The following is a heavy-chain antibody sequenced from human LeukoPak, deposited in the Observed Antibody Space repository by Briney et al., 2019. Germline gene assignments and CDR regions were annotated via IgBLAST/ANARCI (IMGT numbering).Heavy chain of an antibody. CDR3: ARHGEWQRLYYFDY. CDR1: GFTVSSNY. D-gene: IGHD6-25*01. V-gene: IGHV3-53*01. Sequence: GGSLRLSCAASGFTVSSNYMSWVRQAPGKGLEWVSVIYSGGSTYYADSVKGRFTISRDNSKNTLYLQMNSLRAEDTAVYYCARHGEWQRLYYFDYWGQGTLVTVSS. CDR2: IYSGGST. J-gene: IGHJ4*02.